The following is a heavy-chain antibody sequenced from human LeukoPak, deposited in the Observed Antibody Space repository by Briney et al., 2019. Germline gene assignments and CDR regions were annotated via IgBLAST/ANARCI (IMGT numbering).Heavy chain of an antibody. J-gene: IGHJ3*02. Sequence: GASVKVSCKASGYTFTAYYMHWLRQAPGQGLQWMGWINPNSGGTNYAQKFQGRVTMTRDTSISTAYMELSRLRSDDTAVYYCARLSWLRHAFDIWGQGTMVTVSS. CDR1: GYTFTAYY. CDR2: INPNSGGT. CDR3: ARLSWLRHAFDI. D-gene: IGHD5-12*01. V-gene: IGHV1-2*02.